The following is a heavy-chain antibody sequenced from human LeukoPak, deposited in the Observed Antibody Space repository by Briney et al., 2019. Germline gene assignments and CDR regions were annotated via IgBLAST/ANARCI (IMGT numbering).Heavy chain of an antibody. D-gene: IGHD5-18*01. J-gene: IGHJ6*02. CDR2: IIPILGIA. CDR1: GGTFSSYT. V-gene: IGHV1-69*02. CDR3: ARAGRYSYGYPRYYYYGMDV. Sequence: SVKVSCKASGGTFSSYTISWVRQAPGQGLEWMGRIIPILGIANYAQKFQGRVTITADKSTSTAYMELSSLRSEDTAVYYCARAGRYSYGYPRYYYYGMDVWGQGTTVTVSS.